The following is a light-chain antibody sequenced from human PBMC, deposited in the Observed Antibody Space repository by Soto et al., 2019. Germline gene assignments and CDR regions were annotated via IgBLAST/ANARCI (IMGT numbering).Light chain of an antibody. Sequence: EIVLTQSPATLSLSPGERAPLSCRASQSVGNNLAWYQQKPGQAPVLLIYEASTRATGIPARFSGSGSGTDFTLTISSLEPEDFAVYYCQHHAHWPLNFGGGTKVEIK. J-gene: IGKJ4*01. V-gene: IGKV3-11*01. CDR3: QHHAHWPLN. CDR2: EAS. CDR1: QSVGNN.